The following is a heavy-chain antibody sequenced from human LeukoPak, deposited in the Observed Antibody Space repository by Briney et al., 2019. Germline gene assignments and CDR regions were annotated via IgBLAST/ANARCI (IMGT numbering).Heavy chain of an antibody. CDR2: ISGSGVST. Sequence: GGSLRLSCSASGFTFSSYAMNWVRQAPGKGLEWVSAISGSGVSTYHADSVKGRFTVSRDNSKNTLYLQMNSLRAEGTAVYYCAKDALVVSTRYDAFDIWGQGTMVTVSS. CDR3: AKDALVVSTRYDAFDI. J-gene: IGHJ3*02. V-gene: IGHV3-23*01. CDR1: GFTFSSYA. D-gene: IGHD5/OR15-5a*01.